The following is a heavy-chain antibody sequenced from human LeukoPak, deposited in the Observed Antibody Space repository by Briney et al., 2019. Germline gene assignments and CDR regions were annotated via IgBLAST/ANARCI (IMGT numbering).Heavy chain of an antibody. V-gene: IGHV3-23*01. CDR2: ISGSGGST. CDR3: AKVGYGSGSTPLDY. Sequence: GGSLRLSCAASGFTFSSYAMSWVRQAPGKGLEWVSAISGSGGSTYYADSVKGRFTISRDNSKNALFLQMNSLRPEDTAVYYCAKVGYGSGSTPLDYWGQGTLVTVSS. CDR1: GFTFSSYA. D-gene: IGHD3-10*01. J-gene: IGHJ4*02.